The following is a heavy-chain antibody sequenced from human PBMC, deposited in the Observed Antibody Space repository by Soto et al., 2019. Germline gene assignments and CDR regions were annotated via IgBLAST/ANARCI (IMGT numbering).Heavy chain of an antibody. CDR2: IYPGDHET. J-gene: IGHJ4*02. CDR1: GYSFTSYW. D-gene: IGHD6-13*01. V-gene: IGHV5-51*03. Sequence: GRSLKISCKASGYSFTSYWIGWVRQLPGKGLEWMGIIYPGDHETRYSPSFHGKVTISADRSINTAYLQWNSLEASDTAFYFCARSPRSSPYFDYWGQGALVTVSS. CDR3: ARSPRSSPYFDY.